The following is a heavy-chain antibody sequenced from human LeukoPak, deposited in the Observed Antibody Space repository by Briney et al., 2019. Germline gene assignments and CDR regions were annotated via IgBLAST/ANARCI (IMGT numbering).Heavy chain of an antibody. V-gene: IGHV3-30-3*01. J-gene: IGHJ4*02. Sequence: QTGGSLRLSCAASGFTFSSYAMHWVRQAPGKGLEWVAVISYDGSNKYYADSVRGRFTISRDNSKNTLYLQMNSLRAEDTAVYYCAIPPKRELPEYFDYWGLGTLVTVSS. D-gene: IGHD1-26*01. CDR3: AIPPKRELPEYFDY. CDR2: ISYDGSNK. CDR1: GFTFSSYA.